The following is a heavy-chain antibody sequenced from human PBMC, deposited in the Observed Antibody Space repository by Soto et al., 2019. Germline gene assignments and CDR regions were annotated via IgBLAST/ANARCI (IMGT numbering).Heavy chain of an antibody. V-gene: IGHV4-59*01. CDR2: IYYLGRT. Sequence: QVQLQESGPGLVKPSETLSLTCTVDSISTYYWNWFRQSPGEGLEWIGYIYYLGRTNYNPSLKLHVTISIDMSNNQFSLRLNSVTAADTAVYYCAGEPVEATHFDYLGQGALVTFSS. CDR1: SISTYY. J-gene: IGHJ4*02. D-gene: IGHD1-26*01. CDR3: AGEPVEATHFDY.